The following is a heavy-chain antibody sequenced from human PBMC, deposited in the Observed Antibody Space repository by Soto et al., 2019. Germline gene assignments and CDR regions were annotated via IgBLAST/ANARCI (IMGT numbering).Heavy chain of an antibody. CDR2: INPSGGYT. D-gene: IGHD2-21*02. Sequence: ASVKVSCKASGYTFTSYYMNWVRQAPGQGLEWLGIINPSGGYTTYAQRFLGRVTMTSDTSTSTVHMELGSLTSEDTAVYYCARGGGIVVVTAAYDHWGNGTLFPVGS. CDR3: ARGGGIVVVTAAYDH. CDR1: GYTFTSYY. V-gene: IGHV1-46*03. J-gene: IGHJ4*01.